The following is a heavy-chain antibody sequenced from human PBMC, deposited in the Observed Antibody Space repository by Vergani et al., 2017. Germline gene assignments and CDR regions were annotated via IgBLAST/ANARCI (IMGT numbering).Heavy chain of an antibody. CDR1: GFTFSSYS. CDR2: ISSSSSYI. D-gene: IGHD1-14*01. Sequence: EVQLVESGGGLVKPGGSLRLSCAASGFTFSSYSMNWVRQAPGKGLEWVSSISSSSSYIYYADSVKGRLTISGDNAKNSLYLQMNSLRAEDTAVYYCARXPTEPYYYYYYMDVWGKGP. V-gene: IGHV3-21*01. J-gene: IGHJ6*03. CDR3: ARXPTEPYYYYYYMDV.